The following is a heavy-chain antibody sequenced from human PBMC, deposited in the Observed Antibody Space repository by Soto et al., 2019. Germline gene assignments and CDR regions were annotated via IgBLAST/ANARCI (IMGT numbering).Heavy chain of an antibody. D-gene: IGHD2-2*01. Sequence: SVKVSCKASGGTFSSYAISWVRQAPGQGLEWMGGIIPIFGTANYAQKFQGRVTITADESTSTAYMELSSLRSEDTAVYYCARDGGYCSSTSCYSPHYYYYYGMDVWGQGTTVTVSS. J-gene: IGHJ6*02. V-gene: IGHV1-69*13. CDR3: ARDGGYCSSTSCYSPHYYYYYGMDV. CDR2: IIPIFGTA. CDR1: GGTFSSYA.